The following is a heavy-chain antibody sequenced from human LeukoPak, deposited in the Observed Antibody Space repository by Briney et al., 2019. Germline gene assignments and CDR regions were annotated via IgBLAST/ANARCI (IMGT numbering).Heavy chain of an antibody. CDR1: GFTFSSYS. J-gene: IGHJ4*02. Sequence: GGSLRLSCAASGFTFSSYSMNWVRQAPGKGLEWVSAISSSGGNTIYADSVKGRFTISRDNSKNTLYLQMNSLRAEDTAVYYCAKEVYSYGPRGLDYWGQGTLVTVSS. CDR2: ISSSGGNT. V-gene: IGHV3-23*01. CDR3: AKEVYSYGPRGLDY. D-gene: IGHD5-18*01.